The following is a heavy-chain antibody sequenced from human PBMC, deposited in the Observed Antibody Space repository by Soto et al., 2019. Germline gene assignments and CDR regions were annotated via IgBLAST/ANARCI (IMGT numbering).Heavy chain of an antibody. Sequence: GGSLRLSCTASRFTLSIYTMTWARQAPGKALVCVSSISSRSDYIYYADSLKGRFIISRDNTKNSLYLQVNSLRVENTAVCYCARDPRRGYSYDYYYQSGMDVWGQGTTVAVSS. D-gene: IGHD5-18*01. CDR3: ARDPRRGYSYDYYYQSGMDV. CDR2: ISSRSDYI. CDR1: RFTLSIYT. V-gene: IGHV3-21*01. J-gene: IGHJ6*02.